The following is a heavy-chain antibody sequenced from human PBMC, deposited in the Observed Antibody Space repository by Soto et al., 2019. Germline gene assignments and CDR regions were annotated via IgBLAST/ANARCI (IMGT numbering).Heavy chain of an antibody. J-gene: IGHJ4*02. Sequence: TLSLTCIVSGVSVRSYTWSWVRQPANKGLEWIGRVFSSVSATYNPSLKSRVSISMDTPENRISLKLDSVTAADAGVYFCARDGMTTGDTWGPGTLVTVSS. D-gene: IGHD2-21*02. CDR2: VFSSVSA. CDR3: ARDGMTTGDT. CDR1: GVSVRSYT. V-gene: IGHV4-4*07.